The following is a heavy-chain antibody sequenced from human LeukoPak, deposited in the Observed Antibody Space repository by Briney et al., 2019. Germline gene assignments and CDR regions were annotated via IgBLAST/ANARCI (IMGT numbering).Heavy chain of an antibody. CDR1: GFTFSSYN. CDR2: IKQDGSEK. V-gene: IGHV3-7*04. J-gene: IGHJ4*02. Sequence: QSGGSLRLSCAASGFTFSSYNMNWVRQAPGKGLEWVANIKQDGSEKYYVDSVKGRFTISRDNAKNSLYLQMNSLRAEDTAVYYCARAPEVLWFGEIDYWGQGTLVTVSS. D-gene: IGHD3-10*01. CDR3: ARAPEVLWFGEIDY.